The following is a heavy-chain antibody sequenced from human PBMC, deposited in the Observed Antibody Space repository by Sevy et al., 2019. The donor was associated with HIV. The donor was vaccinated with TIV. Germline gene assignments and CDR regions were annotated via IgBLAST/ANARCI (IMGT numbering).Heavy chain of an antibody. J-gene: IGHJ5*02. V-gene: IGHV1-8*02. CDR2: MNPNSGQT. Sequence: ASVKVSCKASEYTFASYDMDWVRQAAGQGLEWMGWMNPNSGQTAYAQKFQGRVIMTRNTSISTAYMELSSLTFEDTAVYFCARWRGRSGYHHWGQGTLVTVSS. D-gene: IGHD3-22*01. CDR3: ARWRGRSGYHH. CDR1: EYTFASYD.